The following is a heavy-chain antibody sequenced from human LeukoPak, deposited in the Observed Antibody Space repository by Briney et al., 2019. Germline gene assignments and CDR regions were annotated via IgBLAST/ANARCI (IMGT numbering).Heavy chain of an antibody. J-gene: IGHJ6*02. CDR1: GFTFSSYA. D-gene: IGHD3-10*01. V-gene: IGHV3-21*04. CDR2: ISNSSSYI. CDR3: ARGGEPQAMDV. Sequence: GGSLRLSCAASGFTFSSYAMSWVRQAPGKGLEWVSSISNSSSYIYYADSVKGRFTTSRDNAKNSLYLQMNSLRSDDTAVYCCARGGEPQAMDVWGQGTTVTVSS.